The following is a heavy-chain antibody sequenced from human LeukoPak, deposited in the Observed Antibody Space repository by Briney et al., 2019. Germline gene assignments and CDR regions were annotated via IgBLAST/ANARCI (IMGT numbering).Heavy chain of an antibody. J-gene: IGHJ4*02. CDR2: IYYSGST. CDR1: GGSISSSSYY. V-gene: IGHV4-39*07. CDR3: AREGQEGSVDY. Sequence: PSETLSLTCTVSGGSISSSSYYWGWIRQPPGKGLEWIGSIYYSGSTYYNPSLKSRVTISVDTSKNQFSLKLSSVTAADTAVYYCAREGQEGSVDYWGQGTLVTVSS.